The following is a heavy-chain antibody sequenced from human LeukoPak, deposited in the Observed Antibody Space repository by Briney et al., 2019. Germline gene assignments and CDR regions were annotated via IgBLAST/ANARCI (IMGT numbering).Heavy chain of an antibody. CDR2: IYNSGST. D-gene: IGHD1-26*01. CDR3: ARDTGGPHSGFEI. CDR1: GGSISSYY. V-gene: IGHV4-59*01. Sequence: KPSETLSLTCTVSGGSISSYYWSWIRQPPGKGLEWIGYIYNSGSTNYNPSLKSRVTISVDTSKNQFSLKLSSVTAADTAVYYCARDTGGPHSGFEIWGQGTMVTVSS. J-gene: IGHJ3*02.